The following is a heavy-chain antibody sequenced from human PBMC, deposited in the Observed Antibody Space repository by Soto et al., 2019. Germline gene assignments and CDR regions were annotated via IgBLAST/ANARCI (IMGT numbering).Heavy chain of an antibody. CDR1: GFTFSNAW. CDR2: IKSKTDGGTT. D-gene: IGHD3-10*01. J-gene: IGHJ6*04. V-gene: IGHV3-15*07. Sequence: PGGSLRLSCAASGFTFSNAWMNWFRQAPGKGLEWVGRIKSKTDGGTTDYAAPVKGRFTISRDDSKNTLYLQMNSLKTEDTAVYYCTTDLGLTNYYVSGSYFLFGDLLSPLYYGMDVWGKGTTVTVSS. CDR3: TTDLGLTNYYVSGSYFLFGDLLSPLYYGMDV.